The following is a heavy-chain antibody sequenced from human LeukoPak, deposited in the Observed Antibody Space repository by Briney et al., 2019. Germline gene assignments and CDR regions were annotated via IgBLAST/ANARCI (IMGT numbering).Heavy chain of an antibody. V-gene: IGHV5-51*01. CDR1: GYSFTSYW. CDR2: IYPGDSDT. D-gene: IGHD6-19*01. CDR3: ARSSGYSSGWYFRDAFDI. J-gene: IGHJ3*02. Sequence: GESLKISCKGSGYSFTSYWIGWVRQMPGKGLEWMGIIYPGDSDTRYSPSSQGQVTISADKSISTAYLQWSSLKASDTAMYCCARSSGYSSGWYFRDAFDIWGQGTMVTVSS.